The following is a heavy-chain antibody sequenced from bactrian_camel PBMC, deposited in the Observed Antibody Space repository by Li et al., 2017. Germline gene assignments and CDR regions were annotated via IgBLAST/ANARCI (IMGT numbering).Heavy chain of an antibody. J-gene: IGHJ4*01. Sequence: HVQLVESGGGLVQPGGSLRLSCVVSRAIGVTTCMAWFRQAPGKEREGIAAISTTSGRTIYHDSVQGRFTISRDVAKNTAYLQMNSLKSEDTAVYYCVVGINYWGQGTQVTVS. CDR3: VVGINY. D-gene: IGHD2*01. CDR1: RAIGVTTC. CDR2: ISTTSGRT. V-gene: IGHV3S53*01.